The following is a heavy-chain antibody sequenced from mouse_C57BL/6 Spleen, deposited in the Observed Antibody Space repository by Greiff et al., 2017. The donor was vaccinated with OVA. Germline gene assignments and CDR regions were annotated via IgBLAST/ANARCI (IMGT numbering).Heavy chain of an antibody. V-gene: IGHV6-3*01. CDR1: GFTFSNYW. D-gene: IGHD1-1*01. CDR2: IRLKSDNYAT. J-gene: IGHJ2*01. Sequence: EVHLVESGGGLVQPGGSMKLSCVASGFTFSNYWMNWVRQSPEKGLEWVAQIRLKSDNYATHYAESVKGRFTISRDDSKSRVYLQMYNLRAEDTGIYYCTRDYYGSRDLYFDYWGQGTTLTVSS. CDR3: TRDYYGSRDLYFDY.